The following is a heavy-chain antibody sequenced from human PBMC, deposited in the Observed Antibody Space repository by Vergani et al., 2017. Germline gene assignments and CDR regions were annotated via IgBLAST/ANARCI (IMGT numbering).Heavy chain of an antibody. CDR2: SSGSGGST. CDR1: GFTFSSSA. V-gene: IGHV3-23*01. Sequence: EVQLLESGGGLVQPGGSLRLSCAASGFTFSSSAMSWVRQTPGKGLEWVSASSGSGGSTYYADSVKCRFTSSRDKSKNTLYLQMNSLRAEDTAVYYCAKSSGSYYPVRNWGQGTLVTVSS. CDR3: AKSSGSYYPVRN. D-gene: IGHD1-26*01. J-gene: IGHJ4*02.